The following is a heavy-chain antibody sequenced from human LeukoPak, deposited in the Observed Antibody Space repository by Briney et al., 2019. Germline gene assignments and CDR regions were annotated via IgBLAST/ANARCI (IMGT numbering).Heavy chain of an antibody. V-gene: IGHV3-48*04. CDR3: GRGSSGWFDY. CDR2: ISASGTTI. CDR1: GFTFNSYG. J-gene: IGHJ4*02. D-gene: IGHD6-19*01. Sequence: GGSLRLSCAGSGFTFNSYGINWVRQAPGKGLEWVSFISASGTTIYYADSVKGRFTISRDNAKNSASLQMNGLRAEDTAVYYCGRGSSGWFDYWGQGTLVTVSS.